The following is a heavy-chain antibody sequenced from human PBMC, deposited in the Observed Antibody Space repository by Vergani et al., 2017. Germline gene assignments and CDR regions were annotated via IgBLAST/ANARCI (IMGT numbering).Heavy chain of an antibody. D-gene: IGHD4-17*01. J-gene: IGHJ5*02. V-gene: IGHV1-69*01. Sequence: QVQLVQSGAEVKKPGSSVKVSCKASGGTFSSYAISWVRQAPGQGLEWMGGIIPIFGTAHYAQTFQGRVTMTADESPSTAYMELSSLGSEDTAVYYCARDAVYGDYVGNWFDPWGQGTLVTVSS. CDR2: IIPIFGTA. CDR1: GGTFSSYA. CDR3: ARDAVYGDYVGNWFDP.